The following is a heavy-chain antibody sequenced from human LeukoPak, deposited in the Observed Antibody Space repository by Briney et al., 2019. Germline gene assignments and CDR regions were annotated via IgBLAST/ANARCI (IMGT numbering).Heavy chain of an antibody. CDR3: ARDPPRMVSSSSEVDY. V-gene: IGHV4-39*07. D-gene: IGHD6-6*01. CDR2: IYYSGST. CDR1: GGSISSSSYY. Sequence: SETLSLTCTVSGGSISSSSYYWGWIRQPPGKGLEWIGSIYYSGSTYYNPSLKSRVTISVDTSKNQFSLRLSSVTAADTAVYYCARDPPRMVSSSSEVDYWGQGTLVTVSS. J-gene: IGHJ4*02.